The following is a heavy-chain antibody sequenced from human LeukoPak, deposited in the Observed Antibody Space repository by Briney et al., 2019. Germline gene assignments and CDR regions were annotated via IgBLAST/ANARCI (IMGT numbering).Heavy chain of an antibody. D-gene: IGHD6-13*01. Sequence: PSGTLSLTCAVSGGSISSSNWWSWVRQPPGKGLEWIGEIYHSGSTNYNPSLKSRVTMSVDKSKNQFSLKLSSVTAADSAVYYCATSSWLRDANFDYWGQGTLVTVSS. V-gene: IGHV4-4*02. J-gene: IGHJ4*02. CDR2: IYHSGST. CDR3: ATSSWLRDANFDY. CDR1: GGSISSSNW.